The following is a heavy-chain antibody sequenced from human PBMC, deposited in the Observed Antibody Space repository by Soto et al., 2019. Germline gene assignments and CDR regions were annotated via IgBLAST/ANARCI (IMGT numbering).Heavy chain of an antibody. CDR1: GFTFSGAA. J-gene: IGHJ4*02. D-gene: IGHD6-13*01. CDR2: IRSKANNYAT. CDR3: AKDPQQLIVYFDY. Sequence: GGSLRLSCAASGFTFSGAAMHWVRQASGKGLEWVGRIRSKANNYATGYDASVNGRFTITRDDSKNTAYLQMNSLNTEDTAVYYCAKDPQQLIVYFDYWGQGTQVTVSS. V-gene: IGHV3-73*01.